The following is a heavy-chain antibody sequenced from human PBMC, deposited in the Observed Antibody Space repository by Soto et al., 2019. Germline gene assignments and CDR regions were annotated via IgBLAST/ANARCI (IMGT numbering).Heavy chain of an antibody. CDR2: IIPILGIA. D-gene: IGHD3-10*01. J-gene: IGHJ6*02. CDR3: ASLMSSGYYYGMDV. V-gene: IGHV1-69*02. CDR1: GGTFSSYT. Sequence: VQLVQSGAEVKKPGSSVKVSCKASGGTFSSYTISWVRQAPGQGLEWMGRIIPILGIANYAQKFQGRVTITADKSTSTADMELSSLRSEDTAVYYCASLMSSGYYYGMDVWGQGTTVTVSS.